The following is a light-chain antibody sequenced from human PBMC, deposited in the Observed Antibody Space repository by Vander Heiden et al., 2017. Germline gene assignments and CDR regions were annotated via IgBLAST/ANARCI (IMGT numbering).Light chain of an antibody. CDR2: GAS. CDR3: QQDNNWPGT. J-gene: IGKJ1*01. CDR1: QSVSSN. Sequence: EIVMTHSPATLSVSPGERATLSCRASQSVSSNLAWYQQKPGQAPRLLIYGASTRATGIPARFSGSGSGTEFTLTISSLQSEDFAVYYCQQDNNWPGTFGQGTKVEIK. V-gene: IGKV3-15*01.